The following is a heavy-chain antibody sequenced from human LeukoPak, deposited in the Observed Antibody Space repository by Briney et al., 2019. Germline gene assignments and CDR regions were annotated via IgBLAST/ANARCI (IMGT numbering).Heavy chain of an antibody. CDR1: GYTFTSYG. V-gene: IGHV1-18*01. Sequence: GASVKVSCKASGYTFTSYGISWVRQASGQGLEWMGWISAYNGNTNYAQKLQGRVTMTTDTSTSTAYMELRSLRSDDTAVYYCARLYQQPNYYYYGMDVWGQGTTVTVSS. D-gene: IGHD6-13*01. J-gene: IGHJ6*02. CDR3: ARLYQQPNYYYYGMDV. CDR2: ISAYNGNT.